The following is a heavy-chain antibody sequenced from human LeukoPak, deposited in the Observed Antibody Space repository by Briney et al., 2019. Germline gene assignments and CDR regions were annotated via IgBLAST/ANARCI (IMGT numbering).Heavy chain of an antibody. J-gene: IGHJ4*02. Sequence: PSETLSLTCAVYGGSSSGYYWSWIRQPPGKGLEWIGEINHSGSTNYNPSLKSRVTISVDTSKNQFSLKLSSVTAADTAVYYCARRAVAGTDFDYWGQGTLVTVSS. D-gene: IGHD6-19*01. CDR2: INHSGST. CDR3: ARRAVAGTDFDY. V-gene: IGHV4-34*01. CDR1: GGSSSGYY.